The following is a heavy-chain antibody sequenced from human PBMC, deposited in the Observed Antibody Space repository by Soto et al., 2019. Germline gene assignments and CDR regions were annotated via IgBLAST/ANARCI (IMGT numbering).Heavy chain of an antibody. CDR2: IYYSGST. J-gene: IGHJ6*02. Sequence: PSETLSLTCTVSGGSISSSSYYWGWIRQPPGKGLEWIGSIYYSGSTYYNPSLKSRVTISVDTSKNQFSLKLSSVTAADTAVYYCARLLRSLNGMDVWGQGTTVTVSS. CDR3: ARLLRSLNGMDV. V-gene: IGHV4-39*01. D-gene: IGHD3-3*01. CDR1: GGSISSSSYY.